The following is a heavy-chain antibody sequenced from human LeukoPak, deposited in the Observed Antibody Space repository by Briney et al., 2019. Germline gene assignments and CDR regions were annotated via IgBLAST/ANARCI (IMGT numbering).Heavy chain of an antibody. D-gene: IGHD2-2*01. CDR1: GGSIGSYY. J-gene: IGHJ6*03. V-gene: IGHV4-4*07. CDR2: IYTSGST. CDR3: ARDGWIPAAMPSYYMDV. Sequence: SETLSLTCTVSGGSIGSYYWSWIRQPAGKGLEWIGRIYTSGSTNYNPSLKSRVTMSVDTSRDQFSLKLSSVTAADTAVYYCARDGWIPAAMPSYYMDVWGKGTTVTVSS.